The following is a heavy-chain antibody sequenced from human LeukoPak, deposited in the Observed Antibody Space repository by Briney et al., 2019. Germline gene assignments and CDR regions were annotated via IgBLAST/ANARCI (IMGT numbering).Heavy chain of an antibody. CDR1: GFTFDDYG. CDR3: ARPQKPYYYYYYMDV. D-gene: IGHD1-14*01. CDR2: INWNGGST. J-gene: IGHJ6*03. Sequence: PGGSLRLSCAASGFTFDDYGMTWVRQAPGKGLEWVSGINWNGGSTGYADSVKGRFTISRHNAKNSLYLQMNSLRAEDTAFYYCARPQKPYYYYYYMDVWGKGTTVTVSS. V-gene: IGHV3-20*04.